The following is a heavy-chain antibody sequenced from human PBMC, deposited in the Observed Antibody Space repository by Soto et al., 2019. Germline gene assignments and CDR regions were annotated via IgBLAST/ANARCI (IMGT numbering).Heavy chain of an antibody. CDR3: AKVTTGSYTFDS. J-gene: IGHJ4*02. CDR1: GFTFTRFV. CDR2: INGLGDST. V-gene: IGHV3-23*04. D-gene: IGHD3-10*01. Sequence: EVQLVESGGGLVQPGGSLRLSCAASGFTFTRFVMSWVRQAPGKGLEWVASINGLGDSTYYTDSVRGRFSISRDSSTNTLYLHMSSLRAEDTAEYYCAKVTTGSYTFDSWGQGTLVFVSS.